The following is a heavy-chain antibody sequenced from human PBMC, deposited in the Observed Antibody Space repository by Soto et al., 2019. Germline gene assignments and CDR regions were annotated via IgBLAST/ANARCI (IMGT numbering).Heavy chain of an antibody. CDR3: AKRRDSSGRPYYFDY. D-gene: IGHD2-21*01. CDR2: ISGSGGSA. J-gene: IGHJ4*02. Sequence: EVQLLESGGGLVQPGESLRLSCAASGFTFSNYAMSWVRQAPGKGLDWVSSISGSGGSAYYADSVKGRFTISRDNSKNTRYLQMNSLRAEDTAIYYCAKRRDSSGRPYYFDYWGQGTLVTVSS. V-gene: IGHV3-23*01. CDR1: GFTFSNYA.